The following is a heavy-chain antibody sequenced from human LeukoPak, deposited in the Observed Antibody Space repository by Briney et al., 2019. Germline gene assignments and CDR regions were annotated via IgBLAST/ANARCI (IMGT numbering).Heavy chain of an antibody. CDR2: INHSGST. V-gene: IGHV4-34*01. D-gene: IGHD6-6*01. Sequence: SETLSLTCAVYGGSFSGYYWGWIRQPPGKGLESIGEINHSGSTNYNPSLKSRVTISVDTSKNQFSLKLSSVTAADTAVYYCARGPPLFSSSSFHYWGQGTLVTVSS. CDR1: GGSFSGYY. J-gene: IGHJ4*02. CDR3: ARGPPLFSSSSFHY.